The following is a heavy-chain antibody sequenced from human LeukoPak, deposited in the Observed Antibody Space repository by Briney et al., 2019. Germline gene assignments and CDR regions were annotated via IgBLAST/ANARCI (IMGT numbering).Heavy chain of an antibody. J-gene: IGHJ5*02. CDR1: GFNFRNYS. Sequence: GGSLRLSCAASGFNFRNYSMNWVRQAPGKGLEWVSSISSSSSYIYYADSVKGRFTISRDNAQNSLYLQMNSLRAEDTAVYYCAKVVVPAASPLNWFDPWGQGTLVTVSS. V-gene: IGHV3-21*01. CDR3: AKVVVPAASPLNWFDP. CDR2: ISSSSSYI. D-gene: IGHD2-2*01.